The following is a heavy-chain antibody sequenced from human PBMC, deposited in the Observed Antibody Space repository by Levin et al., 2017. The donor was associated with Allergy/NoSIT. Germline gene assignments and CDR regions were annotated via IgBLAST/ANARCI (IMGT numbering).Heavy chain of an antibody. CDR3: ASATRGVTLGVDY. V-gene: IGHV3-33*07. D-gene: IGHD4-23*01. CDR2: IWYDGSNK. Sequence: GGSLRLSCAASGFIFSSYGMYWVRQAPGKGLEWVALIWYDGSNKNHADSVKGRFTISRDNSKNILYLQMNSLRVDDTAVYFCASATRGVTLGVDYWGQGTLVTVSS. J-gene: IGHJ4*02. CDR1: GFIFSSYG.